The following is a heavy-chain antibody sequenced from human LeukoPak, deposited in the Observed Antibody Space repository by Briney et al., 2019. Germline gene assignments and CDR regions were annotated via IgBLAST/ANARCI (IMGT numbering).Heavy chain of an antibody. CDR1: GYSFTSHY. D-gene: IGHD1-26*01. CDR2: INPSGSST. J-gene: IGHJ4*02. CDR3: AREGGSYFFDY. Sequence: ASVKVSCKASGYSFTSHYMHWVRQAPGQGLEWLGLINPSGSSTLYAQKFQGRVTITRNTSISTAYMELSSLRSEDTAVYYCAREGGSYFFDYWGQGTLVTVSS. V-gene: IGHV1-46*01.